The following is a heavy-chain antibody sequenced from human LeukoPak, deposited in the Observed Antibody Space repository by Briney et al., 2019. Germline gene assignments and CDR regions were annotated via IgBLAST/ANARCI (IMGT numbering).Heavy chain of an antibody. CDR1: GFTFSSYS. J-gene: IGHJ4*02. CDR3: ARQGAVAGMSFDY. Sequence: GGSLRLSCAASGFTFSSYSMNWVRQAPGKGLEWVSSISSSSSYIYCADSVKGRFTISRDNAKNSLYLQMNSLRAEDTAVYYCARQGAVAGMSFDYWGQGTLVTVSS. V-gene: IGHV3-21*01. D-gene: IGHD6-19*01. CDR2: ISSSSSYI.